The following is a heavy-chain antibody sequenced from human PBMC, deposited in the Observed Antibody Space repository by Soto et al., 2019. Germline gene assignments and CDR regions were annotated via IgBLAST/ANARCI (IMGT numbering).Heavy chain of an antibody. D-gene: IGHD2-2*01. V-gene: IGHV4-34*01. CDR3: AGIVVVPAAMPGSWFDP. Sequence: SKTLSLTCAVYGGSFSGYYWSWIRQPPGKGLEWIGEINHSGSTNYNPSLKSRVTISVDTSKNQFSLKLSSVTAADTAVYYCAGIVVVPAAMPGSWFDPWGQGTLVTVSS. CDR2: INHSGST. CDR1: GGSFSGYY. J-gene: IGHJ5*02.